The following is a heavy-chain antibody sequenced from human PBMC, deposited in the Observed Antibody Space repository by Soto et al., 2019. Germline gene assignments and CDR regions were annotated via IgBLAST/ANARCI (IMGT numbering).Heavy chain of an antibody. V-gene: IGHV4-59*08. D-gene: IGHD3-10*01. CDR2: IDSNGGT. Sequence: QVQLQESGPGLVKPSETLSLTCTVSDDSSSSYKWSWIRQPPGRRLEWIGYIDSNGGTSYNPSLRSRVTISIDTSTKQSSLKLSSVTAADTAVYYCVRQGFGRLHGLVDVWGQGTTVTVSS. J-gene: IGHJ6*02. CDR1: DDSSSSYK. CDR3: VRQGFGRLHGLVDV.